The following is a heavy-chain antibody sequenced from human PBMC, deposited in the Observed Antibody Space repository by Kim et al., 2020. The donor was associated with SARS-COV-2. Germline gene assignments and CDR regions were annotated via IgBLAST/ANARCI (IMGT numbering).Heavy chain of an antibody. Sequence: GGSLRLSCLASGITFYNYAMHWVRQAPGKGLEYVSAISRDGGNTYYADSMKGRFTISRDNYKNTVYLQMSSLRAEDTAVYYCVKPPGAVAADGYFDSWGQGTLVTVSS. CDR1: GITFYNYA. V-gene: IGHV3-64D*09. CDR2: ISRDGGNT. D-gene: IGHD6-19*01. J-gene: IGHJ4*02. CDR3: VKPPGAVAADGYFDS.